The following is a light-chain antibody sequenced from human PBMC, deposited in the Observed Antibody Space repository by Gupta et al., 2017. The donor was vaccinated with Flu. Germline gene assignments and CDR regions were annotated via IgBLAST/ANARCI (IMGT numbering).Light chain of an antibody. V-gene: IGLV1-51*01. CDR3: GAWDSSRSRGV. J-gene: IGLJ2*01. Sequence: SRYNIGNNYVYWYQQQPGTAPMLLVYDNNKRPSGIPERFSGSNSGTSATLDITRLQAGDEADYYCGAWDSSRSRGVFGGGTKLTVL. CDR2: DNN. CDR1: RYNIGNNY.